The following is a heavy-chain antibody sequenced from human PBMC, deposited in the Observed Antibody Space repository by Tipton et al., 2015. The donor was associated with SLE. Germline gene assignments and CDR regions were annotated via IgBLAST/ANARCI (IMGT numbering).Heavy chain of an antibody. CDR3: ARVTIFGVDGDAFDI. Sequence: TPSLTCTVSGGSISSGSYYWSWIRWPAGKGLEWLGHIYTSGSTNYNPSLKSRVTISVDTSKNQFSLKLSSVTAADTAVYYCARVTIFGVDGDAFDIWGQGTMVTVSS. V-gene: IGHV4-61*09. J-gene: IGHJ3*02. CDR1: GGSISSGSYY. CDR2: IYTSGST. D-gene: IGHD3-3*01.